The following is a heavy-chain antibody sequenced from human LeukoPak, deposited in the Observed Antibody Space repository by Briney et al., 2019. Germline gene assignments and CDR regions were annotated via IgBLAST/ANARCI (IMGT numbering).Heavy chain of an antibody. D-gene: IGHD3-22*01. CDR3: ARADTMIVVPGDY. J-gene: IGHJ4*02. V-gene: IGHV1-2*02. Sequence: GASVKVSCKASGYTFTGYYMHWVRQAPGQGLEWMGWINPNSGGTNYAQKFQGRVTMTRDTSISTAYMELSRLRPDDTAVYYCARADTMIVVPGDYWGQGTLVTVSS. CDR1: GYTFTGYY. CDR2: INPNSGGT.